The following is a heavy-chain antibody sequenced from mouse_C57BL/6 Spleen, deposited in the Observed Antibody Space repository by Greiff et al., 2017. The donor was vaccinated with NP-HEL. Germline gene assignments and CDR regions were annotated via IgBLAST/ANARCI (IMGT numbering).Heavy chain of an antibody. J-gene: IGHJ1*03. CDR2: IYPGDGDT. D-gene: IGHD1-1*01. Sequence: QVQLQQSGPELVKPGASVKISCKASGYAFSSSWMNWVKQRPGKGLEWIGRIYPGDGDTNYNGKFKGKATLTADKSSSTAYTQLSSLTSEDSAVYFCARYHYYGSSYWYFDVWGTGTTVTVSS. V-gene: IGHV1-82*01. CDR3: ARYHYYGSSYWYFDV. CDR1: GYAFSSSW.